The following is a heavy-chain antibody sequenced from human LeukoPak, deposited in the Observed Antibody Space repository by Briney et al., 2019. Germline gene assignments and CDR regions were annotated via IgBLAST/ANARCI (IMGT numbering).Heavy chain of an antibody. CDR3: AKDWGSSGWYNWFDP. J-gene: IGHJ5*02. Sequence: GGSLRLSCAVSGFTIGNHGMHWVRQAAGKGLEWVAMISHDGRAKYYRDSVKGRLTISRDNSNNMLYLQMNSLRVEDTAVYYCAKDWGSSGWYNWFDPWGQGTLVTVSS. CDR2: ISHDGRAK. D-gene: IGHD6-19*01. V-gene: IGHV3-30*18. CDR1: GFTIGNHG.